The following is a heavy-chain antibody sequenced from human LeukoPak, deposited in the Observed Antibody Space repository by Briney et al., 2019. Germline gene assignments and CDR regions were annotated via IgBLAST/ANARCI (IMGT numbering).Heavy chain of an antibody. CDR3: ARVLSYLRDGGIAAAYFDY. J-gene: IGHJ4*02. CDR1: GGSISSYY. V-gene: IGHV4-4*07. CDR2: IYTSGST. D-gene: IGHD6-13*01. Sequence: TSETLSLTCTVSGGSISSYYWSWIRQPAGKGLEWIGRIYTSGSTNYNPSLKSRVTMSVDTSKNQFSLKLSSVTAADTAVYYCARVLSYLRDGGIAAAYFDYWGQGTLVTVSP.